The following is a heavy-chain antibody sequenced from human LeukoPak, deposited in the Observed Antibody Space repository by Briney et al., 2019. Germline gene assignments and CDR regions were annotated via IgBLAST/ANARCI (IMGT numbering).Heavy chain of an antibody. CDR3: AKEPWYDSSGYYRY. J-gene: IGHJ4*02. CDR1: GFTVSSKN. CDR2: ISGSGGST. Sequence: GGSLRLSCAASGFTVSSKNMSWVRQAPGKGLEWVSAISGSGGSTYYADSVKGRFTISRDNSKNTLYLQMNSLRAEDTAVYYCAKEPWYDSSGYYRYWGQGTLVTVSS. D-gene: IGHD3-22*01. V-gene: IGHV3-23*01.